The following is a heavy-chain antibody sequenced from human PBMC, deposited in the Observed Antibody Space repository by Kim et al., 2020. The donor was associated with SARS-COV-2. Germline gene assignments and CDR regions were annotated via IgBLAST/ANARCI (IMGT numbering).Heavy chain of an antibody. CDR2: IYTSGST. CDR1: GGSISSGSYY. V-gene: IGHV4-61*02. Sequence: SETLSLTCTVSGGSISSGSYYWSWIRQPAGKGLEWIGRIYTSGSTNYNPSLKSRVTISVDTSKNQFSLKLSSVTAADTAVYYCARGGDGYNFVGVDYWGQGTLVTVSS. J-gene: IGHJ4*02. CDR3: ARGGDGYNFVGVDY. D-gene: IGHD5-12*01.